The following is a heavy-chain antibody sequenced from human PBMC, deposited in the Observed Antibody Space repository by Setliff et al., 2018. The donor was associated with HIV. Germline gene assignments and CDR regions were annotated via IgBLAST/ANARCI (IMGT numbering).Heavy chain of an antibody. D-gene: IGHD6-19*01. J-gene: IGHJ3*02. Sequence: SETLSLTCTVSGGSISSYYWSWIRQPPGKGLEWIGYIYYSGSTNYNPSLKSGVTISVDTSKNQFSLKLSSVTAADTAVYYCARVRYSSGWYSHAFDIWGQGTMVTVSS. CDR2: IYYSGST. CDR1: GGSISSYY. CDR3: ARVRYSSGWYSHAFDI. V-gene: IGHV4-59*01.